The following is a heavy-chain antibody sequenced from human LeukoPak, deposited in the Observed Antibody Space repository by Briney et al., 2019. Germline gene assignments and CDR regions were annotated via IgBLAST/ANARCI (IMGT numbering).Heavy chain of an antibody. CDR3: ARDKATVVTAQRGYYMDV. J-gene: IGHJ6*03. V-gene: IGHV1-2*02. D-gene: IGHD4-23*01. CDR2: INPNSGGT. CDR1: GYTFTDYY. Sequence: EASVKVSCKASGYTFTDYYMHWVRQAPGQGLEWMGWINPNSGGTNYAQKFQGRVTMTRDTSMQTVYMELSGLKSDDTAVYYCARDKATVVTAQRGYYMDVWGEGTTVIVSS.